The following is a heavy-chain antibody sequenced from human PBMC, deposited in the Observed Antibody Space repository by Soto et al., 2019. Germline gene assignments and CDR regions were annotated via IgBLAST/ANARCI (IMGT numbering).Heavy chain of an antibody. D-gene: IGHD5-18*01. Sequence: GSLRLSCAASGFTFSSYGMHWVRQAPGKGLEWVAVISYDGSNKYYADSVKGRFTISRDNSKNTLYLQMNSLRAEDTAVYYCAKSNGYSYGYCDYWGQGTRVTVSS. CDR2: ISYDGSNK. CDR3: AKSNGYSYGYCDY. J-gene: IGHJ4*02. V-gene: IGHV3-30*18. CDR1: GFTFSSYG.